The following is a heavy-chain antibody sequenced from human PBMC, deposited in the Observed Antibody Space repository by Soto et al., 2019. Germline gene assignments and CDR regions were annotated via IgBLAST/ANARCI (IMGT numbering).Heavy chain of an antibody. CDR1: GFTFTTYD. Sequence: DVQLLESGGGLVQPGGSLRLSCAASGFTFTTYDMSWVRQAPGKGLEWVSAISSGGGITVYADSAKGRFTISRDNSKNTLYLQMTILRAEDTAVYYCVTHYIAILDYWGQGTLVTVSS. CDR3: VTHYIAILDY. V-gene: IGHV3-23*01. CDR2: ISSGGGIT. D-gene: IGHD2-21*01. J-gene: IGHJ4*02.